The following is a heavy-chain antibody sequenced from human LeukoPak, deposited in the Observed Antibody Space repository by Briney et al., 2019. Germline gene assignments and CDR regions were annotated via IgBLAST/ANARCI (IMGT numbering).Heavy chain of an antibody. CDR2: MYSSGST. Sequence: AETLSLTCTVSDDSISSTSYYWGRIRQPPGKGLEWIGSMYSSGSTYYSPSLKSRVTISVDTSKNHFSLKLSSVTAADTAVYYCARGPPDCSSTSCYAFDAFDVWGQGTMVTVSS. J-gene: IGHJ3*01. CDR1: DDSISSTSYY. D-gene: IGHD2-2*01. V-gene: IGHV4-39*07. CDR3: ARGPPDCSSTSCYAFDAFDV.